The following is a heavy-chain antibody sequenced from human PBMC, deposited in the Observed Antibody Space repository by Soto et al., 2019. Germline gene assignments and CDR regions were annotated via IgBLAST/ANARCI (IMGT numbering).Heavy chain of an antibody. J-gene: IGHJ4*02. CDR3: ARDDDIVVVVAATYGAFPDY. CDR1: GFTFSSYA. V-gene: IGHV3-30-3*01. CDR2: ISYDGSNK. Sequence: PGGSLRLSCAASGFTFSSYAMHWVRQAPGKGLERVAVISYDGSNKYYADSVKGRFTISRDNSKNTLYLQMNSLRAEDTAVYYCARDDDIVVVVAATYGAFPDYWGQGTLVTVSS. D-gene: IGHD2-15*01.